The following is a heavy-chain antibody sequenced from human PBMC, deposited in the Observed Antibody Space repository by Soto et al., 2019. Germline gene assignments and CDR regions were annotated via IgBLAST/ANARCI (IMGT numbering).Heavy chain of an antibody. V-gene: IGHV4-30-4*01. J-gene: IGHJ6*02. CDR2: IHYSGSV. Sequence: QVQLQESGPGLVRPSQTLSLTCTVSGGSISSDHYHWTWIRQTPGKGLEWVGYIHYSGSVYYNPSLQSRVTMSADTSKNLFSLKLCSVTAADTAVYFSVREDDGEDRYYYGLAVWGQGTTVTVSS. D-gene: IGHD4-17*01. CDR1: GGSISSDHYH. CDR3: VREDDGEDRYYYGLAV.